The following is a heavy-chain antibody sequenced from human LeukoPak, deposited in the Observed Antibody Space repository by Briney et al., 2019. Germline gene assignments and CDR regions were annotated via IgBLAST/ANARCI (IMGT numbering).Heavy chain of an antibody. V-gene: IGHV4-39*07. CDR2: IYYSGST. CDR3: TRGSIAYYYMDV. Sequence: SETLSLTCTVSGGSISNSRDYWAWIRQPPGKGLEWIANIYYSGSTYYSPSLKSRVTISVDTSKNQFSLKLSSVTAADTAVYYCTRGSIAYYYMDVWGKGTTVTISS. CDR1: GGSISNSRDY. D-gene: IGHD3-22*01. J-gene: IGHJ6*03.